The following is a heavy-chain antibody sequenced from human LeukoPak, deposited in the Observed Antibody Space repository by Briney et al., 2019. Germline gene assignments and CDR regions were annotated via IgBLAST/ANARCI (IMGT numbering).Heavy chain of an antibody. CDR3: AKDKYRYYDSSGYPDY. CDR1: GFTFSSYG. D-gene: IGHD3-22*01. Sequence: PGGSLRLSCAASGFTFSSYGMSWVRQAPGKGLEWVSAISGSGGSTYYADSVKGRFTISRDNSKNTLYLQMNSLRAEDTAVYYCAKDKYRYYDSSGYPDYWGQGTLVTVSS. V-gene: IGHV3-23*01. CDR2: ISGSGGST. J-gene: IGHJ4*02.